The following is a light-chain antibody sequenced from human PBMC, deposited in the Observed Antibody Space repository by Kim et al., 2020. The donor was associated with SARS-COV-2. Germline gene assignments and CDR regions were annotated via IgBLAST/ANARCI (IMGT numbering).Light chain of an antibody. Sequence: DIQMTQSPSSLSASVGDRVIITCRASQDIFNYLNWYQQKPGKAPKLLVYDASNLETGVPSRFSGSGSGTDFTLTISSLQPEDIATYYCQQYDNIAITFGQGPPLDLK. CDR2: DAS. CDR1: QDIFNY. J-gene: IGKJ5*01. V-gene: IGKV1-33*01. CDR3: QQYDNIAIT.